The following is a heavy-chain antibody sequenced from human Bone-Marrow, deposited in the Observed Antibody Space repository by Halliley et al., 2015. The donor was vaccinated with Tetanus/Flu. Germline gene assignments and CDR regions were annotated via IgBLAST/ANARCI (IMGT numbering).Heavy chain of an antibody. Sequence: CAASGFIFSGSAMHWVRQASGKGLEWVGRIRSKANDYATAYAASVKGRFTISRDDSKNTAYLQMNSLKTEDTAVYYCTRPTTQYPDDTNINWFDPWGQGTLVTVSS. CDR2: IRSKANDYAT. V-gene: IGHV3-73*01. J-gene: IGHJ5*02. CDR3: TRPTTQYPDDTNINWFDP. CDR1: GFIFSGSA. D-gene: IGHD1-1*01.